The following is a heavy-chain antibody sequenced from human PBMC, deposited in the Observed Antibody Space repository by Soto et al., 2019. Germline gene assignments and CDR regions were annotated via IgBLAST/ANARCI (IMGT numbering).Heavy chain of an antibody. D-gene: IGHD6-13*01. CDR3: AKEAAAGTFDP. CDR2: ISYDGSNK. Sequence: VQLLESGGGLVQPGGSLRLSCAASGFTFSSYGMHWVRQAPGKGLEWVAVISYDGSNKYYADSVKGRFTISRDNSKNTLYLQMNSLRAEDTAVYYCAKEAAAGTFDPWGQGTLVTVSS. CDR1: GFTFSSYG. J-gene: IGHJ5*02. V-gene: IGHV3-30*18.